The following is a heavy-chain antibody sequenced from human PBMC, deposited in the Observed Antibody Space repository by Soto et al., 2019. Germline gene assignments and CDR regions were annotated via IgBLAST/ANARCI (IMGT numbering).Heavy chain of an antibody. CDR3: ARVLRAAAGNWFDP. CDR2: IYYSGST. CDR1: GGSISSYY. J-gene: IGHJ5*02. D-gene: IGHD6-13*01. Sequence: TSETLSLTCTVSGGSISSYYWSWIRQPPGKGLERIGYIYYSGSTNYNPSLKSRVTISVGTSKNQFSLKLSSVTAADTAVYYCARVLRAAAGNWFDPWGQGTLVTVSS. V-gene: IGHV4-59*01.